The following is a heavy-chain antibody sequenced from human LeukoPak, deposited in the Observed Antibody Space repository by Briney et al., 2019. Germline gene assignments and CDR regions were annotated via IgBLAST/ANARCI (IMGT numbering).Heavy chain of an antibody. CDR3: AKDPGYCSSTSCYALGYFDY. D-gene: IGHD2-2*01. CDR1: GFTFSSYG. J-gene: IGHJ4*02. CDR2: ISYDGSNK. V-gene: IGHV3-30*18. Sequence: GGSLRLSCAASGFTFSSYGMHWVRQAPGKGLEWVAVISYDGSNKYYADSVKGRFTFSRDNSKNTLYLQMNSLRAEDTAVYYCAKDPGYCSSTSCYALGYFDYWGQGTLVTVSS.